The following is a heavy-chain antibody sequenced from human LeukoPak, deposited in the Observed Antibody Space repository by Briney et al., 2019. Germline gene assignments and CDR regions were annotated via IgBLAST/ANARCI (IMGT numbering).Heavy chain of an antibody. Sequence: KPGGSLRLSCAASGFTFGDAWRTWVRQAPGRGLEWVGRIQRKVDGGPTYFAAPVKGRFTMSRDDSKNTLYLHMNSLKTEDTAVSYCSTAFPATGAAGYFDYWGQGALVTVSS. CDR2: IQRKVDGGPT. CDR1: GFTFGDAW. CDR3: STAFPATGAAGYFDY. V-gene: IGHV3-15*01. D-gene: IGHD6-25*01. J-gene: IGHJ4*02.